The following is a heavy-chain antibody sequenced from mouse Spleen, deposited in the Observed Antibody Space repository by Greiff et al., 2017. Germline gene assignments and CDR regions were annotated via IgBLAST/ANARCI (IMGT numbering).Heavy chain of an antibody. Sequence: QVQLQQPGAELVMPGASVKLSCKASGYTFTSYWMHWVKQRPGQGLEWIGEIDPSDSHTNYNQKFKGKATLTVDKSSSTAYMQLSSLTSEDSAVYYCARSATVVAKYFDVWGAGTTVTVSS. CDR2: IDPSDSHT. J-gene: IGHJ1*01. CDR1: GYTFTSYW. V-gene: IGHV1-69*01. D-gene: IGHD1-1*01. CDR3: ARSATVVAKYFDV.